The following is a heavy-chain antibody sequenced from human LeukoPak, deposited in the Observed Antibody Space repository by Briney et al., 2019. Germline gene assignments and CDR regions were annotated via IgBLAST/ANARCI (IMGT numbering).Heavy chain of an antibody. Sequence: SETLSLTCTVSGGSMTTYYWNWIRQTPGKGLEWIGYIYYSGSTTYNPSLKSRVTISVDTSKNQFSLNLNSMTAADTAVYYCARFCGGECTDAFDIWGPGTLVTVSS. V-gene: IGHV4-59*01. D-gene: IGHD2-21*01. CDR1: GGSMTTYY. CDR3: ARFCGGECTDAFDI. J-gene: IGHJ3*02. CDR2: IYYSGST.